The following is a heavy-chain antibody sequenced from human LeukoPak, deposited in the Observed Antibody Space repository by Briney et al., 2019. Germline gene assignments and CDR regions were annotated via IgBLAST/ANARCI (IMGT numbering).Heavy chain of an antibody. J-gene: IGHJ4*02. D-gene: IGHD2-21*02. Sequence: PGGSLRLSCAASGFTFSSYWMHWVRQAPGKGLVWVSLISGDGGTTYYADSVKGRFTISRDNSKNSLYLQMNSLRTEDTALYYCAKDRGGDRVIDHWGQGTLVTVSS. CDR1: GFTFSSYW. CDR2: ISGDGGTT. CDR3: AKDRGGDRVIDH. V-gene: IGHV3-43*02.